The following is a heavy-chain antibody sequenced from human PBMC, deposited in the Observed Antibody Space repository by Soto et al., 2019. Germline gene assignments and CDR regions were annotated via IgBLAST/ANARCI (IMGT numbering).Heavy chain of an antibody. V-gene: IGHV3-48*01. CDR3: ASSKGPLDH. Sequence: GGSLRLSCVASGFTFGSYTMNWVRQAPGKGLEWVAYITGSSDIVYYADSVKGRFTISRDNAKNSLYLQMSSLRADDTSVYYCASSKGPLDHWGQGTLVTVSS. CDR2: ITGSSDIV. J-gene: IGHJ4*02. D-gene: IGHD3-3*02. CDR1: GFTFGSYT.